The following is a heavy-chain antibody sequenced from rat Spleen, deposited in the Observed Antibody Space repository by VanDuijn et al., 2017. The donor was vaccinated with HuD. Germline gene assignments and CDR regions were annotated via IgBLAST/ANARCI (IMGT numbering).Heavy chain of an antibody. J-gene: IGHJ2*01. CDR2: SIYNVSNT. CDR1: GFSFSDYA. V-gene: IGHV5-17*01. Sequence: EVQLVESGGGLVQPGRSLKLSCAASGFSFSDYAMAWVRQAPKKGLDWVATSIYNVSNTYYRDSVKGRFTFSRDNAKNTLYLQMDSLRSEDTATYYCARHWGHSGSDYFDYWGQGVMVTVSS. CDR3: ARHWGHSGSDYFDY. D-gene: IGHD4-3*01.